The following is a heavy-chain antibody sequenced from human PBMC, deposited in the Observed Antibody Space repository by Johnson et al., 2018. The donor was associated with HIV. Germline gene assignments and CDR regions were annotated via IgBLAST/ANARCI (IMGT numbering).Heavy chain of an antibody. Sequence: FTISRDNSKNTLYLQMNSLRAEDTAVYYCARAGDYDAFDIWGQGTMVTVSS. J-gene: IGHJ3*02. V-gene: IGHV3-66*01. D-gene: IGHD3-16*01. CDR3: ARAGDYDAFDI.